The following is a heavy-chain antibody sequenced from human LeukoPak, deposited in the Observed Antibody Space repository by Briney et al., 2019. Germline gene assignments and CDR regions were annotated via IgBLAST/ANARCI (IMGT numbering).Heavy chain of an antibody. CDR2: IWYGGSNK. CDR1: GFTFSSYG. D-gene: IGHD3-10*01. Sequence: GGSLRLSCAASGFTFSSYGMHWVRQAPGKGLEWVAVIWYGGSNKYYADSVKGRFTISRDNSKNTLYLQMNSLRAEDTAVYYCARDPSLLWFGESHYYFDYWGQGTLVTVSS. J-gene: IGHJ4*02. V-gene: IGHV3-33*01. CDR3: ARDPSLLWFGESHYYFDY.